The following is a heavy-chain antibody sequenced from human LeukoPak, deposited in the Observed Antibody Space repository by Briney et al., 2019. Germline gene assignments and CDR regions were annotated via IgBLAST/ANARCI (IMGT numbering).Heavy chain of an antibody. Sequence: QPGGSLRLSCAASAFTCRSVWMSWVRQAPGKGLEWVANINQDGSEKYYVDSVKGRFTISRDNAKNSLFLQMNSLRAEDTAVYYCARAGGYYYDSSGYYYAEEYYFDYWGQGTLVTVSS. J-gene: IGHJ4*02. D-gene: IGHD3-22*01. CDR1: AFTCRSVW. V-gene: IGHV3-7*05. CDR2: INQDGSEK. CDR3: ARAGGYYYDSSGYYYAEEYYFDY.